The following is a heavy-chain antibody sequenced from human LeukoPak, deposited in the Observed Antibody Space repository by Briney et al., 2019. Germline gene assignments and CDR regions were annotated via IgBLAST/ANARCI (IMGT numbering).Heavy chain of an antibody. D-gene: IGHD2-15*01. CDR2: IYYSGST. CDR3: ARRKVVAGAFDI. Sequence: SETLSLTCTVSGGSISSYYWSWIRQPPGKGLEWIGYIYYSGSTNYNPSLKSRVTISVDTSKNQFSLKLSSVTAADTAVYYCARRKVVAGAFDIWGQGTVVTVSS. CDR1: GGSISSYY. V-gene: IGHV4-59*08. J-gene: IGHJ3*02.